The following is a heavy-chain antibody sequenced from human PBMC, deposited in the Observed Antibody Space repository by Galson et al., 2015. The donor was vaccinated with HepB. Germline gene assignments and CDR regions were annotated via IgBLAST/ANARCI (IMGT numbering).Heavy chain of an antibody. V-gene: IGHV4-34*01. CDR1: GGSFSGYY. CDR3: ARHKISSSWYYFDY. D-gene: IGHD6-13*01. CDR2: INHSGST. Sequence: LSLTCAVYGGSFSGYYWSWIRQPPGKGLEWIGEINHSGSTNYNPSLKSRVTISVDTSRNQFSLKLSSVTAADTAVYYCARHKISSSWYYFDYWGQGTLVTVSS. J-gene: IGHJ4*02.